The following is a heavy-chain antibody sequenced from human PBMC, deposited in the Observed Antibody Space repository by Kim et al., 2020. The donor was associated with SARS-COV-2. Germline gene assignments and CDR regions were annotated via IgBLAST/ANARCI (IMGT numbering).Heavy chain of an antibody. Sequence: SETLSLTCTVSGGSISSYYWSWIRQPAGKGLEWIGRIYTSGSTNYNPSLKSRVTMSVDTSKDQFSLKLSSVTAADTAVYYCARASGKQWLANDAFDIWGQGTMVTVSS. CDR2: IYTSGST. CDR3: ARASGKQWLANDAFDI. J-gene: IGHJ3*02. CDR1: GGSISSYY. V-gene: IGHV4-4*07. D-gene: IGHD6-19*01.